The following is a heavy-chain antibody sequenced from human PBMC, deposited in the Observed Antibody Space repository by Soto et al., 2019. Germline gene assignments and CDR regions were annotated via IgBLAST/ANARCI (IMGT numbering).Heavy chain of an antibody. CDR1: VYTVTGYY. D-gene: IGHD6-13*01. V-gene: IGHV1-2*04. Sequence: TSSVYTVTGYYMHWVRQAPGQGLEWMGWINPNSGGTNYAQKFQGWVTMTRDTSISTAYMELSRLRSDDTAVYYCARGEQQSYYYYVMDFWGQGTTVTVSS. CDR2: INPNSGGT. J-gene: IGHJ6*02. CDR3: ARGEQQSYYYYVMDF.